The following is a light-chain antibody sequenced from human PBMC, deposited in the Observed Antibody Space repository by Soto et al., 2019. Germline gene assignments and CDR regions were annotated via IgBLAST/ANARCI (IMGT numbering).Light chain of an antibody. Sequence: QSVLTQPPSVSGAPGQRGTISCTGSSSNIGAGYDVHWYQQLPGTAPPLLISGNTDRPSGVPDRFSGSKSGTSASLAITGLQTEDEADYYCQAFDRSLTAWVFGGGTKLTVL. CDR1: SSNIGAGYD. CDR3: QAFDRSLTAWV. V-gene: IGLV1-40*01. CDR2: GNT. J-gene: IGLJ3*02.